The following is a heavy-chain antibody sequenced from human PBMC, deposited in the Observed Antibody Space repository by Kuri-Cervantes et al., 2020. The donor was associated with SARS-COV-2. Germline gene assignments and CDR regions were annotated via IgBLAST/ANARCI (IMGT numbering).Heavy chain of an antibody. J-gene: IGHJ6*01. CDR1: GFTFSDAW. D-gene: IGHD6-6*01. V-gene: IGHV3-23*01. CDR3: AKDWSQLLGYDYYYYYGMDV. Sequence: ETLSLTCAASGFTFSDAWMNWVRQAPGKGLEWVSAISGSGGSTYYADSVKGRFTISRDNSKNTLYLQMNSLRAEDTAVYYCAKDWSQLLGYDYYYYYGMDVWGQGTTVTGSS. CDR2: ISGSGGST.